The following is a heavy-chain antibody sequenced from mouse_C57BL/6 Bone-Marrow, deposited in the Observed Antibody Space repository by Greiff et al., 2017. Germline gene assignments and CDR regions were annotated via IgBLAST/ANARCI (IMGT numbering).Heavy chain of an antibody. Sequence: VQLQQPGAELVKPGASVKLSCKASGYTFTSYWMHWVKQRPGQGLEWIGMIHPNRGSTNPNEKFKSKATLTVDKASSTAYMQLSSLTSEDSAVYYWARRTLPYYGGGMDYWGQGTSVPVSS. V-gene: IGHV1-64*01. CDR2: IHPNRGST. CDR3: ARRTLPYYGGGMDY. CDR1: GYTFTSYW. J-gene: IGHJ4*01. D-gene: IGHD1-1*01.